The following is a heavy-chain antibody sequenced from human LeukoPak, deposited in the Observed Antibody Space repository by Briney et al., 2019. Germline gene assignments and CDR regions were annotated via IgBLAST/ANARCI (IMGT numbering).Heavy chain of an antibody. J-gene: IGHJ4*02. CDR3: AREIRVWEWHYFDY. CDR1: GGSISSGSYY. D-gene: IGHD6-19*01. V-gene: IGHV4-61*02. Sequence: PSETLSLTCTVSGGSISSGSYYWSWIRQPAGKGLEWIGRIYTSGSTNYNPSLKSRVTISVDTSKNQFSLKLSSVTAADTAVYYCAREIRVWEWHYFDYWGQGTLVTVSS. CDR2: IYTSGST.